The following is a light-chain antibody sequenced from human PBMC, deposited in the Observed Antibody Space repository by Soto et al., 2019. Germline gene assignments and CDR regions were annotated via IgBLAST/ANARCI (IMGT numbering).Light chain of an antibody. V-gene: IGKV3-20*01. CDR3: QQYDTPPWT. Sequence: EIVLTQSPGTLSLSPGDRVTLSCRASQSVSSTYFAWNQQTPRPAPMLLIYGASSRATSIPDRISSSGSGTYFTLTISILEAEDFAVYYCQQYDTPPWTFGQGTKVEIK. J-gene: IGKJ1*01. CDR1: QSVSSTY. CDR2: GAS.